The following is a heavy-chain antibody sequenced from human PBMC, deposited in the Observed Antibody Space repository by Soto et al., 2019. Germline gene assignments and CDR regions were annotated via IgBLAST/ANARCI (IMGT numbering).Heavy chain of an antibody. CDR3: AREFGYYDSSGQKADY. CDR2: IYYSGST. V-gene: IGHV4-30-4*01. J-gene: IGHJ4*02. D-gene: IGHD3-22*01. Sequence: SETLSVTCTVSGGSISSGDYYWSWIRQPPGKGLEWIGYIYYSGSTYYNPSLKSRVTISVDTSKNQFSLKLSSVTAADTAVYYCAREFGYYDSSGQKADYWGQGTLVTVSS. CDR1: GGSISSGDYY.